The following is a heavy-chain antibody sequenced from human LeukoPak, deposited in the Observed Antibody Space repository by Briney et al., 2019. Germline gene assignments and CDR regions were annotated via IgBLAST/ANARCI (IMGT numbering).Heavy chain of an antibody. CDR1: GFTFTSSA. Sequence: TSVKVSCKASGFTFTSSAVQWVRQARGQRLEWIGWIVVGSGNTNYAQKFQERVTITRDMSTSTAYMELSSLRSEDTAVYYCAASERYYYDSSGYYYAPPYFDLWGRGTLVTVSS. CDR3: AASERYYYDSSGYYYAPPYFDL. D-gene: IGHD3-22*01. J-gene: IGHJ2*01. CDR2: IVVGSGNT. V-gene: IGHV1-58*01.